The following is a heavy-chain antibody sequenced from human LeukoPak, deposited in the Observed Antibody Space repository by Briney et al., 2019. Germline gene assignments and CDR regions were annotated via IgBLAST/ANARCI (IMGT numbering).Heavy chain of an antibody. CDR2: IVVGSGNT. J-gene: IGHJ3*02. CDR3: AAAVIAAAGNDAFDI. V-gene: IGHV1-58*01. D-gene: IGHD6-13*01. CDR1: GFTFTSSA. Sequence: GASVKVSCKASGFTFTSSAVQWVRQARGQRLEWIGWIVVGSGNTNYAQKFQERVTITRDMSTSTAYMELSSLRSEDTAVYYCAAAVIAAAGNDAFDIRGQGTMVTVSS.